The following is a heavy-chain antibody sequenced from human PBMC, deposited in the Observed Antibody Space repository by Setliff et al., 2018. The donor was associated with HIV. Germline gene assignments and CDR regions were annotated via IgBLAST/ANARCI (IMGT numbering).Heavy chain of an antibody. V-gene: IGHV5-51*01. CDR1: GYSFTSYL. CDR3: ATPISITSGSAFDY. J-gene: IGHJ4*02. Sequence: ESLKISCKGFGYSFTSYLIAWVRQTPGKGLEWMRNIHPRDSDTRYSPSFQGQVTVSADKSISTAYLQWSSLKASDTAMYYCATPISITSGSAFDYWGQGTLVTVSS. CDR2: IHPRDSDT. D-gene: IGHD2-2*01.